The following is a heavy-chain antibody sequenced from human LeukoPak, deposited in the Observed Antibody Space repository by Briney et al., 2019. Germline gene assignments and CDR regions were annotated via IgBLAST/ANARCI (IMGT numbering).Heavy chain of an antibody. V-gene: IGHV3-23*01. CDR3: TKEVRGFSYGDN. CDR2: ISGSGYGS. J-gene: IGHJ4*02. D-gene: IGHD5-18*01. CDR1: GFTFSDYV. Sequence: GASLRLSCAASGFTFSDYVMSWVRQAPGKGREGVAGISGSGYGSWYADSVKGRLTISRDNSRNIVFLEIQSLKVEDTAVYYCTKEVRGFSYGDNWGQGTLVTVSS.